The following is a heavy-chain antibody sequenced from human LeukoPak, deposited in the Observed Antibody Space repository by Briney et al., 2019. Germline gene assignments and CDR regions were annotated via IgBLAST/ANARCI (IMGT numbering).Heavy chain of an antibody. J-gene: IGHJ4*02. CDR2: ISYDGSNK. D-gene: IGHD3-22*01. V-gene: IGHV3-30-3*01. CDR3: ARDGGSGYYVEY. Sequence: GRSLRLSCAASGFTFSSYAMHWVRQAPGKGLEWVAVISYDGSNKYYADSVKGRFTISRDKSKNTLYLQMNSLRAEDTAVYYCARDGGSGYYVEYWGQGTLVTVSS. CDR1: GFTFSSYA.